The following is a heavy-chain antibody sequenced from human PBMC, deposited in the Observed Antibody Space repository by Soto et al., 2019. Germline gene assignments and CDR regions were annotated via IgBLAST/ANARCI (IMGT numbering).Heavy chain of an antibody. CDR3: EYSGSYYSHYFDY. Sequence: SVKVSCKASGYTFTNDGITWVRQAPGQGLEWMGGISAFFGTAHYAQRFQGRVTITADESTSTAYMELSSLRSEDTAVYYCEYSGSYYSHYFDYWGQGTLVTVSS. D-gene: IGHD1-26*01. CDR1: GYTFTNDG. CDR2: ISAFFGTA. V-gene: IGHV1-69*13. J-gene: IGHJ4*02.